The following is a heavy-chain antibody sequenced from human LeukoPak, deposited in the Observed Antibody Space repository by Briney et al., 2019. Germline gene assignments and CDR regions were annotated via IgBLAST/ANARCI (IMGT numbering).Heavy chain of an antibody. CDR3: AKYAHGSGTSFDP. CDR2: MSADSATT. V-gene: IGHV3-23*01. D-gene: IGHD3-10*01. Sequence: GGSLRLSCAASGFNFGSYSMTWVRQAPGKGLEWVSVMSADSATTFYADSVKGRFTISRDNAKNSVYLQMSSLRAEDTAVYHCAKYAHGSGTSFDPWGQGTLVTVSS. CDR1: GFNFGSYS. J-gene: IGHJ5*02.